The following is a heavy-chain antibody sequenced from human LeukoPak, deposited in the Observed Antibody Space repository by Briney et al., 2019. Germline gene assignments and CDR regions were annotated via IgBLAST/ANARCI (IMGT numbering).Heavy chain of an antibody. J-gene: IGHJ4*02. CDR3: VSSSTPPTYFDY. CDR1: GYTFTSYY. CDR2: INPSGGRT. D-gene: IGHD6-6*01. V-gene: IGHV1-46*01. Sequence: APVKVSSTASGYTFTSYYMHWVRQAPGQGLEWSGIINPSGGRTRYAQKIQGRVTMTRDTSTSTVYMELSSLRSEDTAVYYCVSSSTPPTYFDYWGQGTLVTVSS.